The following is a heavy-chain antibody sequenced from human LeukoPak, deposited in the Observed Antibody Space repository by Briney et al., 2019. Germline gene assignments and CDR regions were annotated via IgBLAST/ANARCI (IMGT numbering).Heavy chain of an antibody. CDR1: GGSISSYY. V-gene: IGHV4-59*08. CDR2: IYYSGST. J-gene: IGHJ4*02. D-gene: IGHD3-10*01. Sequence: PSETLSLTCTVSGGSISSYYWSWIRQPPGKGLEWIRYIYYSGSTKYNPSLKSRVSISVDTSKNQFSLKLSSVTAADTAVYYCGSGSYYFDYWGQGTLVTVST. CDR3: GSGSYYFDY.